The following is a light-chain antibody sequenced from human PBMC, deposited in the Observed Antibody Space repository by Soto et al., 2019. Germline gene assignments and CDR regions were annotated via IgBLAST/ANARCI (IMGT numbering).Light chain of an antibody. CDR1: QNINTY. V-gene: IGKV1-39*01. J-gene: IGKJ3*01. CDR2: AAS. CDR3: QQSSTAPFT. Sequence: DIQMTQSPSSLSASVGDRVTITCRASQNINTYLNWYQQKPGKAPKLLIFAASSLQSGVPSRFSGSGSRTDFTLTISSLQPEDFATYYCQQSSTAPFTFGPGTKVDFK.